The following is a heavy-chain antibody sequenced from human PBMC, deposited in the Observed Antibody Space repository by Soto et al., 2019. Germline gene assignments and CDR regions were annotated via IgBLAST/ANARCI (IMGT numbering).Heavy chain of an antibody. V-gene: IGHV3-23*01. CDR2: ISGSGGST. CDR1: GFTFSSYA. D-gene: IGHD2-2*01. Sequence: AGGSLRLSCAASGFTFSSYAMSWVRQAPGKGLEWVSAISGSGGSTYYADSVKGRFTISRDNSKNTLYLQMNSLRAEDTAVYYCAKEKVPAALGYGIIDYWGQGTLVTVSS. J-gene: IGHJ4*02. CDR3: AKEKVPAALGYGIIDY.